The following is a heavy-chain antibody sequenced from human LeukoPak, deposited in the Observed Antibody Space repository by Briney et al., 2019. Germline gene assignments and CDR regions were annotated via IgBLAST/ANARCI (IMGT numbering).Heavy chain of an antibody. CDR3: ARQTGSGLFILP. D-gene: IGHD3/OR15-3a*01. J-gene: IGHJ4*02. Sequence: SETLSLTCTVSGYSISSGYYWGWIRQPPGKGLEWIGTFYHGGSTYYNPSLKSRVTISIDTSKNQFSLRLTSVTAADTAVYYCARQTGSGLFILPGGQGTLVTVSS. V-gene: IGHV4-38-2*02. CDR1: GYSISSGYY. CDR2: FYHGGST.